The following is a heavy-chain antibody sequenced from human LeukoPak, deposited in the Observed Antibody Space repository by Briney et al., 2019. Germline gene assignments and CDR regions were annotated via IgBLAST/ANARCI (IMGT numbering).Heavy chain of an antibody. V-gene: IGHV3-30*02. Sequence: GGSLRLSCAASRFTFSSYGMHWVRQAPGKGLEWVAYIQYDGSNEQYADSVKGRFSISRDSSKNILYPQMNSLRAEDTAVYYCAKDGTMIVGSAQHDYWGQGTLVTVSS. J-gene: IGHJ4*02. CDR2: IQYDGSNE. CDR3: AKDGTMIVGSAQHDY. D-gene: IGHD3-22*01. CDR1: RFTFSSYG.